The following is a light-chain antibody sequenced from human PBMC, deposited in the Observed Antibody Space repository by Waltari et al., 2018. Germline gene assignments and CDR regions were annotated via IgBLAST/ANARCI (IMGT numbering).Light chain of an antibody. Sequence: DIVMTQFPHSLVVSLGARGTINCKSSRNLLFTSNNQNHLAWYHKKAGHPTKLLISWASTRESAVPARFSGRASETNFSLTIRSLQPEDLAVYYCQQYYYAPDPLDPATKLELK. CDR1: RNLLFTSNNQNH. CDR2: WAS. V-gene: IGKV4-1*01. CDR3: QQYYYAPDP. J-gene: IGKJ2*01.